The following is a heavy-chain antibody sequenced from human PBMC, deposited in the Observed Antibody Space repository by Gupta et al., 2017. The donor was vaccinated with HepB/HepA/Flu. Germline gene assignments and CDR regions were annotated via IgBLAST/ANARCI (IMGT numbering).Heavy chain of an antibody. D-gene: IGHD2-8*01. V-gene: IGHV3-74*01. CDR1: GFTFSNYW. Sequence: EVQLVESGGGLVQPGGSLRLSCAASGFTFSNYWMHWVRQAPGKGLVWVSRINSDGSSESYADSVKGRFSISRDNAKNTLFLEMNSLRAEDTAVYYCARGVGVHYWGQGTLVTVSS. J-gene: IGHJ4*02. CDR2: INSDGSSE. CDR3: ARGVGVHY.